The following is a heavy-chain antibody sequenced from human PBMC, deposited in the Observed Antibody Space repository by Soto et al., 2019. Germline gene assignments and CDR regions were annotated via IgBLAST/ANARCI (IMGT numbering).Heavy chain of an antibody. V-gene: IGHV1-8*01. Sequence: QVQLVQSGAAVKKPGASVKVSCKASGYTFTSYDINWVRQATGQGLEWMGWMNPNSGNTGYPQTFQGRVTMTRNTSISTAYMELSSLRSEATAVYYCARSTNDYGDRHWGQGTLVTVSS. CDR2: MNPNSGNT. CDR3: ARSTNDYGDRH. CDR1: GYTFTSYD. D-gene: IGHD4-17*01. J-gene: IGHJ4*02.